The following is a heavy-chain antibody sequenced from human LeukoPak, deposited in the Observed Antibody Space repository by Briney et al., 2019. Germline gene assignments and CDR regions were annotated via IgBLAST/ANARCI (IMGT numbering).Heavy chain of an antibody. CDR2: FSASGVIT. J-gene: IGHJ4*02. CDR3: ARAINYSNYLLDF. Sequence: GGSLRLSSAASGVDFTAYDMTWVAQSPGKGLEGCASFSASGVITNSADPVRGRFTISRDNSNRVVYLQMNGLRAQDTAVYYSARAINYSNYLLDFWGQGTRVIVSS. CDR1: GVDFTAYD. D-gene: IGHD4-11*01. V-gene: IGHV3-23*01.